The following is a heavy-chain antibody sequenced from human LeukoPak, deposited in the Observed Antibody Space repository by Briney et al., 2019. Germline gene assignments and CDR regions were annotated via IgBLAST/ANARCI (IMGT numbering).Heavy chain of an antibody. CDR1: GFTFNSYT. J-gene: IGHJ3*02. Sequence: GGSLRLSCAASGFTFNSYTMNWVRQAPGKGLEWISYISSSSVSIYYADSVKGRFTISRDNAKNSLYLQMNSLRAEDTAVYYCARGLAYCGGDCYRAFDIWGQGTMVTVSS. CDR3: ARGLAYCGGDCYRAFDI. D-gene: IGHD2-21*02. CDR2: ISSSSVSI. V-gene: IGHV3-48*04.